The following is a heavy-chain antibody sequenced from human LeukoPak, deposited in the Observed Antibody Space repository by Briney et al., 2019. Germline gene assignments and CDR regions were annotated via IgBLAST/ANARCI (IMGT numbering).Heavy chain of an antibody. CDR2: ISSSSSTI. CDR3: AREAFGSGSYPY. Sequence: GGSLRLSCAASGFTFSSYWMSWVRQAPGKGLEWVSYISSSSSTIHYADSVKGRFTISRDNAKNSLYLQMNSLRAEDTAVYYCAREAFGSGSYPYWGQGTLVTVSS. V-gene: IGHV3-48*04. CDR1: GFTFSSYW. J-gene: IGHJ4*02. D-gene: IGHD3-10*01.